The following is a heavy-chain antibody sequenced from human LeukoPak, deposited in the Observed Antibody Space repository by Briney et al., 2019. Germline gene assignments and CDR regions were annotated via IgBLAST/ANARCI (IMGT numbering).Heavy chain of an antibody. J-gene: IGHJ4*02. D-gene: IGHD3-10*01. CDR2: IKSDGSST. CDR1: GFTFRSYW. V-gene: IGHV3-74*03. CDR3: ARISTMVRHY. Sequence: VGSLRLSCAVSGFTFRSYWMYWVRPAPGKWLVWVSSIKSDGSSTTYADSVKGRFTISRDNAENTLYLQMNSLRVEDTAVYYCARISTMVRHYWGQGTLVTVSS.